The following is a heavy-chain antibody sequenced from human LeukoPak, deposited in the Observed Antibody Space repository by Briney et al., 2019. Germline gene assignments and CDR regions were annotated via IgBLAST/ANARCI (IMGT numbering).Heavy chain of an antibody. D-gene: IGHD5-18*01. CDR3: ARDPVSTALQINSDY. V-gene: IGHV3-30*03. CDR2: ISNDGRNK. CDR1: GFTFTTYW. Sequence: PGGSLRLSCAASGFTFTTYWMAWVRQAPGKGLEWVTVISNDGRNKYYADSVKGRFTISRDNSKNTLYLQMNSLRAEDTALYYCARDPVSTALQINSDYWGQGTLVTVSS. J-gene: IGHJ4*02.